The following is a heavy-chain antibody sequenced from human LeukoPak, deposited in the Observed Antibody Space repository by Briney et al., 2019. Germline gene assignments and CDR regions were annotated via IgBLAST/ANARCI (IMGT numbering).Heavy chain of an antibody. Sequence: SETLSLTCTVSGYSISSSSYYWGWIRQPPGKGLEWIGSIYYSGSTYYNPSLKSRVTISVDTSKNQFSLKLSSVTAADTAVYYCARDRPYCSGGSCYYHFDYWGQGTLVTVSS. D-gene: IGHD2-15*01. CDR1: GYSISSSSYY. CDR2: IYYSGST. CDR3: ARDRPYCSGGSCYYHFDY. J-gene: IGHJ4*02. V-gene: IGHV4-39*07.